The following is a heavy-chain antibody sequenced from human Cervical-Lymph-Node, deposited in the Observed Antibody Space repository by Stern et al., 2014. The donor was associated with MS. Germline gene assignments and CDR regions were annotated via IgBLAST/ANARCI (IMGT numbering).Heavy chain of an antibody. CDR1: GFTFSDAW. CDR2: IKREVDGGTT. J-gene: IGHJ3*01. V-gene: IGHV3-15*01. Sequence: EVQLLESGGRLVKPGGSLTLSCAASGFTFSDAWMSWVRQAPGKGLEWVGRIKREVDGGTTFYIAPVKDRFTISRDDSKNMMYLEMNSLKTEDSGVYYCVTSFVGANAFDVWGQGTKVVVSS. CDR3: VTSFVGANAFDV. D-gene: IGHD1-26*01.